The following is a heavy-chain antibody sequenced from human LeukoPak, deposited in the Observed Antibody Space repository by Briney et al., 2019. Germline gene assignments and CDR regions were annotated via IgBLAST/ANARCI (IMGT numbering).Heavy chain of an antibody. CDR2: ISIYSGNT. D-gene: IGHD7-27*01. J-gene: IGHJ4*02. V-gene: IGHV1-18*01. CDR3: ARDPGGTWGFDY. CDR1: GYTFTSHG. Sequence: ASVKVSCKASGYTFTSHGLSWARQAPGQGLEWMGWISIYSGNTDYAQKFQDRISMTTDTSTSTAYMELRSLKSDDTAVYYCARDPGGTWGFDYWGQGALVTVSS.